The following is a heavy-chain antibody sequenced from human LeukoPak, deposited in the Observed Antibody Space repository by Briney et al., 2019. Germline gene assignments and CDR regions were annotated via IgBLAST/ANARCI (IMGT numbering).Heavy chain of an antibody. CDR3: ARGRPHGNDY. D-gene: IGHD4-23*01. Sequence: GSLRLSCVASGVTLSNYAMSWARQAPGKGLVWVSRIASDGSSTTYADSVKGRFSISRDNAKNTLYLQMNSLRVEDTAVYYCARGRPHGNDYWGQGTLVTVSS. V-gene: IGHV3-74*01. CDR2: IASDGSST. CDR1: GVTLSNYA. J-gene: IGHJ4*02.